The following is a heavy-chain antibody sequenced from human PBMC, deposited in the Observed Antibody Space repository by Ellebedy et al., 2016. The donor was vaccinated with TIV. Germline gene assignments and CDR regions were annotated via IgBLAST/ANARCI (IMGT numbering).Heavy chain of an antibody. J-gene: IGHJ4*02. CDR2: INAGNGDT. CDR1: GYTFTSYA. CDR3: ARDERGDGSVIVIVHLKY. V-gene: IGHV1-3*01. D-gene: IGHD2/OR15-2a*01. Sequence: ASVKVSCKASGYTFTSYAMHWVRQAPGQSGAPGQRLEWMGWINAGNGDTNYAQKLQGRVTMTTDTSTSTAYMELRSLRSDDTAVYYCARDERGDGSVIVIVHLKYWGQGTLVTVSS.